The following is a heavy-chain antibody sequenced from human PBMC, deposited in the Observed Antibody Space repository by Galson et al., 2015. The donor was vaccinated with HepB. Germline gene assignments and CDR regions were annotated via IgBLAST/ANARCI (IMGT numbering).Heavy chain of an antibody. D-gene: IGHD3-22*01. CDR2: TYSGGST. Sequence: SLRLSCAASGFTVSSNYMSWVRQAPGKGLEWVSVTYSGGSTYYADSVKGRFTISRDNSKNTLYLQMNSLRAEDTAVYYCARLEWSSGYPPFDYWGQGTLVTVSS. V-gene: IGHV3-66*04. J-gene: IGHJ4*02. CDR1: GFTVSSNY. CDR3: ARLEWSSGYPPFDY.